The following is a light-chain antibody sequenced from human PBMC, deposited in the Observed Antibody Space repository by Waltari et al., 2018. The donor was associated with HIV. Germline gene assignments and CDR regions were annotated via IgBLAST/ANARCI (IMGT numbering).Light chain of an antibody. J-gene: IGKJ2*01. Sequence: VITQPPATLSVSPGDRATLSCRASQNINSNLAWYQHKPGQAPRLRIYGASTRATGIPARFSGSGSGTEFTLTISSLQSEDFAVFYCQHYHNWPPYTFGQGTKLEIK. CDR2: GAS. CDR1: QNINSN. V-gene: IGKV3-15*01. CDR3: QHYHNWPPYT.